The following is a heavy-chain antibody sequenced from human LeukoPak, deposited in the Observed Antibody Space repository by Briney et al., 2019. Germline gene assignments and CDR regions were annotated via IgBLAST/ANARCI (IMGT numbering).Heavy chain of an antibody. J-gene: IGHJ4*02. CDR3: VREDTPATANY. CDR1: GFTFSSSA. Sequence: GGSLRLSCAASGFTFSSSAMSWVRQVPGKGLEWVSGISASGGSTNYADSVTGRFTISRDNSKDTLFLQMHSLRPGDTAVYYCVREDTPATANYWGQETLVTISS. D-gene: IGHD2-21*02. CDR2: ISASGGST. V-gene: IGHV3-23*01.